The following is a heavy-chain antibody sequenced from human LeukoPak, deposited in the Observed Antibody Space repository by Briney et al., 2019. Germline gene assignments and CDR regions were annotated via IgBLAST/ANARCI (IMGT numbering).Heavy chain of an antibody. D-gene: IGHD6-19*01. CDR2: ISGSGGST. CDR1: GFTFSSYA. V-gene: IGHV3-23*01. CDR3: ARNGQWLDGVIDAFDI. Sequence: PGGSLRLSCAASGFTFSSYAMSWVRQAPGEGLEWVSVISGSGGSTSYADSVKGRFTISRDNSKNSLYLQMNSLRTEDTALYYCARNGQWLDGVIDAFDIWGQGTMVTVSS. J-gene: IGHJ3*02.